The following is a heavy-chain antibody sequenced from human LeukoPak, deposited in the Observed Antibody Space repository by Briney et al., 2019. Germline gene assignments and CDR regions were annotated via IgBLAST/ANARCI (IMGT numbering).Heavy chain of an antibody. CDR1: GFTFSSYA. CDR2: ISGSAYST. Sequence: GGSLRLSCAASGFTFSSYAMTWVRRAPGKGLEWMSAISGSAYSTSYADSVKGRFTISRDNSKNTLYLQMNSLRAEDTAIYYCARNTSGFKLGDAFDIWGQGTMVTVSS. V-gene: IGHV3-23*01. CDR3: ARNTSGFKLGDAFDI. J-gene: IGHJ3*02. D-gene: IGHD3-22*01.